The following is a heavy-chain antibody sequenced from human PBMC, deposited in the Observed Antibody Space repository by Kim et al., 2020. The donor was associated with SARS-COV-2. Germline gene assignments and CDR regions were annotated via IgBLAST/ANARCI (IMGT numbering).Heavy chain of an antibody. CDR3: ARGIDSSAYYGRGGVGY. D-gene: IGHD3-22*01. Sequence: VKGRFTISRHNSKNTLYLQMNSLRPGDTAVYFCARGIDSSAYYGRGGVGYWGQGTLVTVSS. V-gene: IGHV3-53*04. J-gene: IGHJ4*02.